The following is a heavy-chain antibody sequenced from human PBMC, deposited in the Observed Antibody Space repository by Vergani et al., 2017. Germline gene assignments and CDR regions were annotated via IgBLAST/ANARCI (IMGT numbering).Heavy chain of an antibody. CDR3: ARAYCSGGSCSPFDY. D-gene: IGHD2-15*01. Sequence: QVQLQQWGAGLLKPSQTLSLTCTVSGGSISSGGYYWSWIRQHPGKGLEWIGYIYYSGSTYYNPSLKSRVTISVDTSKNQFSLKLSSVTAADTAVYYCARAYCSGGSCSPFDYWGQGTLVTVSS. V-gene: IGHV4-31*03. J-gene: IGHJ4*02. CDR2: IYYSGST. CDR1: GGSISSGGYY.